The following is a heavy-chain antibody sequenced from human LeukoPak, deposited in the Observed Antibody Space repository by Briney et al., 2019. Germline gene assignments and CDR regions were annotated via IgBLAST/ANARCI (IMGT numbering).Heavy chain of an antibody. D-gene: IGHD6-19*01. CDR1: GGSISGYF. CDR2: IYDSGST. J-gene: IGHJ4*02. V-gene: IGHV4-59*08. CDR3: ARQYSSGWYPFDS. Sequence: PSETLFLTCTVSGGSISGYFWSWIRQPPGKGLEWIGYIYDSGSTNYSPSLKSRVNISVDTSRNQFPLKLSSVTAADTAVYYCARQYSSGWYPFDSWGQGTLVTVSS.